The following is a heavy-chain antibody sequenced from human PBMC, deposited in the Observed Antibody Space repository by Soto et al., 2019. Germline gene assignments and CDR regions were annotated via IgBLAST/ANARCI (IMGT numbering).Heavy chain of an antibody. Sequence: LSLTCTVSGGSVSSGSYYWSWIRQPPGKGLEWIGYIYYSGSTNYYPSLKSRVTISVDTSKNQFSLKLSSVTAADTAVYYCARTLTIFGVVIEVRWFDPWGQGTLVTVSS. CDR2: IYYSGST. CDR1: GGSVSSGSYY. J-gene: IGHJ5*02. CDR3: ARTLTIFGVVIEVRWFDP. V-gene: IGHV4-61*01. D-gene: IGHD3-3*01.